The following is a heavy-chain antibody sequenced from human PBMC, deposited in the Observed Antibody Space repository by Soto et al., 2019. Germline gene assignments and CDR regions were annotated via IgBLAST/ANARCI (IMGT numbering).Heavy chain of an antibody. Sequence: QVQLVESGGGVVQPGRSLRLSCAASGFTFSSYGMHWVRQAPGKGLEWVAVISYDGSNKYYADSVKGRFTISRDNSKHTLYLQMNSLRAEDKDVYYWANWAPGGVVTLIYWGQGTLVTVSS. CDR3: ANWAPGGVVTLIY. CDR1: GFTFSSYG. V-gene: IGHV3-30*18. J-gene: IGHJ1*01. CDR2: ISYDGSNK. D-gene: IGHD2-21*02.